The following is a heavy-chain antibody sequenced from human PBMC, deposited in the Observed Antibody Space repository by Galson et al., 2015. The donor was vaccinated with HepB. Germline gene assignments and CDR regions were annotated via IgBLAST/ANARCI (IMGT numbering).Heavy chain of an antibody. CDR3: ARWGGYCSRTSCYPYYYYGMDV. D-gene: IGHD2-2*01. V-gene: IGHV3-7*03. CDR1: GFSFSSYW. Sequence: SLRLSCAASGFSFSSYWMSWVRQAPGKGLEWVANIKRDGSEKYYVDSVKGRSTISRDNAKNSLYLQMNSLRAEDTAVYYCARWGGYCSRTSCYPYYYYGMDVWGQGTTVTVSS. J-gene: IGHJ6*02. CDR2: IKRDGSEK.